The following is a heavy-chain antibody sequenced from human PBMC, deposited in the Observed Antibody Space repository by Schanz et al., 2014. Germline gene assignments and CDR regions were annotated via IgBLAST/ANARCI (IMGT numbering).Heavy chain of an antibody. CDR3: ARGYGDSPTDF. V-gene: IGHV1-46*01. CDR1: GYTLSAYS. D-gene: IGHD4-17*01. Sequence: QEQLVQSGAEVRKPGASVKVSCKASGYTLSAYSLHWVRQAPGQGLEWMGIVNPSVRGTHFAREFQGRVTVTSDTSTSTVYMELSGLRSEDTAVYYCARGYGDSPTDFWGQGTLVTVSS. J-gene: IGHJ4*02. CDR2: VNPSVRGT.